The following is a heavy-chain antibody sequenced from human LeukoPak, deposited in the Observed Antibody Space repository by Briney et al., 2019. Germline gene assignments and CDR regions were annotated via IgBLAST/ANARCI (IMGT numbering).Heavy chain of an antibody. V-gene: IGHV4-34*01. CDR3: ARDLNGSGFPYYYGMDV. CDR2: INHSGST. Sequence: PSETLSLTCAVYGGSFSGYYWSWIRQPPGKGLEWIGEINHSGSTNYNPSLKSRVTISVDTSKNQFSLKLSSVTAADTAVYYCARDLNGSGFPYYYGMDVWGQGTTVTVSS. D-gene: IGHD3-22*01. CDR1: GGSFSGYY. J-gene: IGHJ6*02.